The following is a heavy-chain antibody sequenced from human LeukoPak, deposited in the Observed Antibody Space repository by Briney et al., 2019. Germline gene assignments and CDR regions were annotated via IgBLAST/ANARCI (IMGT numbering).Heavy chain of an antibody. Sequence: GGSLRLSCAASGFTFSSYNMNWVRQAPGKGLEWLSSISSSSSYIYYADSVQGRFTISRDNAKNSLYLQMNSLRVEDTAVYYCAREVVVVPDYYYYGLDVWGQGTTVTVSS. CDR3: AREVVVVPDYYYYGLDV. V-gene: IGHV3-21*04. CDR2: ISSSSSYI. D-gene: IGHD2-2*01. CDR1: GFTFSSYN. J-gene: IGHJ6*02.